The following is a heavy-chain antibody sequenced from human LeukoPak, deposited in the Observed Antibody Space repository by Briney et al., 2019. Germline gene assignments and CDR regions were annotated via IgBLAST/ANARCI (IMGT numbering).Heavy chain of an antibody. CDR2: IYHSGGT. Sequence: SETLSLTCTVSGDSISSYYWSWIRQAPGKGLEWIGYIYHSGGTNYNPSLKNRVTISVDTSKKQFSLRLSSVTAADTAVYYCARVNGDHLDYWGQGTLVTVSS. V-gene: IGHV4-59*01. CDR3: ARVNGDHLDY. CDR1: GDSISSYY. J-gene: IGHJ4*02. D-gene: IGHD4-17*01.